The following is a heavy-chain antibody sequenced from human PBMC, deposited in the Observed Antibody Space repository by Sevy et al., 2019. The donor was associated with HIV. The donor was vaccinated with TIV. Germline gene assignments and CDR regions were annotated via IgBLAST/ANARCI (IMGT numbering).Heavy chain of an antibody. D-gene: IGHD3-16*01. Sequence: GGSLRLSCAVSGFNVYSDDMTWVRQAPGKGLEWVSVNYSDGTTYYADSVRGRFTVSRDSSKHTVSLQMNSLRVEDTAVYYCARGGRVFYYYGLDVWGQGTTVTVSS. CDR1: GFNVYSDD. V-gene: IGHV3-53*01. J-gene: IGHJ6*02. CDR2: NYSDGTT. CDR3: ARGGRVFYYYGLDV.